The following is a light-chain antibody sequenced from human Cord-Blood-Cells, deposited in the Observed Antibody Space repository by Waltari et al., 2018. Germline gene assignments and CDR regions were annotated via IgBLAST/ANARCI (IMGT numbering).Light chain of an antibody. CDR3: SSYTSSSTL. CDR2: DVS. V-gene: IGLV2-14*01. Sequence: QSALTQPASVSGSPGQSITISCTGTSSDVGGYNYVSWYQQHPGKAPKLMIYDVSNRPSGVSNRFSGSKAGNTASLTISGRQAEDEADYYCSSYTSSSTLCGGGTTLTVL. J-gene: IGLJ2*01. CDR1: SSDVGGYNY.